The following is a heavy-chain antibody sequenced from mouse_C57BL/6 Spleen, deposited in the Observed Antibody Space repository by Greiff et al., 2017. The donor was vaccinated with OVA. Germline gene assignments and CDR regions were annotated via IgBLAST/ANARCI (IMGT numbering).Heavy chain of an antibody. D-gene: IGHD2-4*01. Sequence: QVQLQQPGAELVKPGASVKLSCKASGYTFTSYWMHWVKQRPGQGLEWIGMIHPNSGSTNYHEKFKSKATLTVDKSSSTAYMQLSSLTSEDSAVYYCARNDYDGGVDYWGQGTTLTVSS. J-gene: IGHJ2*01. V-gene: IGHV1-64*01. CDR1: GYTFTSYW. CDR2: IHPNSGST. CDR3: ARNDYDGGVDY.